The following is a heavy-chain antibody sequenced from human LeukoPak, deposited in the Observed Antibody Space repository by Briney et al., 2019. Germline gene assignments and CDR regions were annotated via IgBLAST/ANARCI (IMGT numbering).Heavy chain of an antibody. CDR2: IYTSGST. J-gene: IGHJ6*03. Sequence: SQTLSLTCTVSGGSISSGSYYWSWIRQPAGKGLEWIGRIYTSGSTNYNPSLKSRVTISVDTSKNQFSLKLSSVTAADTAVYYCARLASGSQQLVSFYYYYYMDVWGKGTTVTISS. CDR3: ARLASGSQQLVSFYYYYYMDV. D-gene: IGHD6-13*01. CDR1: GGSISSGSYY. V-gene: IGHV4-61*02.